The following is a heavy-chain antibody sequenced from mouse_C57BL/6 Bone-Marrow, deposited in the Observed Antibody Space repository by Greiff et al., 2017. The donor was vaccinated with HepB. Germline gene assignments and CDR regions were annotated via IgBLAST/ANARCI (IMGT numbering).Heavy chain of an antibody. CDR3: ARFYDGSSYGNYFDY. Sequence: QVQLQQPGAELVRPGSSVKLSCKASGYTFTSYWMHWVKQRPIQGLEWIGNIDPSDSETHYNQKFKDKATLTVDKSSSTAYMELSSLTSEDSAVYYCARFYDGSSYGNYFDYWGQGTTLTVSS. V-gene: IGHV1-52*01. CDR1: GYTFTSYW. J-gene: IGHJ2*01. CDR2: IDPSDSET. D-gene: IGHD1-1*01.